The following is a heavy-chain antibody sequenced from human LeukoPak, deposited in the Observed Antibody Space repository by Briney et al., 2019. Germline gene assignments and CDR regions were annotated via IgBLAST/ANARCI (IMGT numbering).Heavy chain of an antibody. CDR2: ISGYNGNT. CDR3: ARGGDEWEPRRWYDR. D-gene: IGHD1-26*01. V-gene: IGHV1-18*01. Sequence: ASVTVTCKASGYTFSSCGISWVWQAPGQGLEWMGWISGYNGNTNYAQKLQGRVTMTTDTSTSTAYMELRSLRSDDTAVYYCARGGDEWEPRRWYDRCGQGTLVTVSS. J-gene: IGHJ5*02. CDR1: GYTFSSCG.